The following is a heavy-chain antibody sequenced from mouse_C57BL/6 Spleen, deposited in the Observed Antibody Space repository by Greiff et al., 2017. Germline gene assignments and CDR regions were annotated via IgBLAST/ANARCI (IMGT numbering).Heavy chain of an antibody. J-gene: IGHJ3*01. Sequence: VKLQQPGAELVKPGASVKLSCKASGYTFTSYWMHWVKQRPGQGLEWIGMIHPNSGSTNYNEKFKSKATLTVDKSSSTAYMQLSSLTSEDSAVYDCARPSYDGYPFAYWGQGTLVTVSA. V-gene: IGHV1-64*01. CDR2: IHPNSGST. CDR1: GYTFTSYW. CDR3: ARPSYDGYPFAY. D-gene: IGHD2-3*01.